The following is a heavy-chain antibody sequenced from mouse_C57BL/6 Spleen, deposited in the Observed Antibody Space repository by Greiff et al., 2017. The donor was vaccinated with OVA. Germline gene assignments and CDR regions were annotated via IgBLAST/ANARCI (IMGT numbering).Heavy chain of an antibody. CDR1: GYAFSSSW. CDR3: ASENYYGSSYRFAY. Sequence: VKLQESGPELVKPGASVKISCKASGYAFSSSWMNWVKQRPGKGLEWIGRIYPGDGDTNYNGKFKGKATLTADKSSSTAYMQLSSLTSEDSAVYFCASENYYGSSYRFAYWGQGTLVTVSA. D-gene: IGHD1-1*01. V-gene: IGHV1-82*01. CDR2: IYPGDGDT. J-gene: IGHJ3*01.